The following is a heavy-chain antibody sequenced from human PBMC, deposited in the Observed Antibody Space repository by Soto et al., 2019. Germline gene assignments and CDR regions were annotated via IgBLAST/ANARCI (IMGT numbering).Heavy chain of an antibody. CDR3: AKDGGH. Sequence: QVQLVQSGAEVREPGASVKVSCKASGYTFIDASVHWVRRAPGQSLEWMAWINPANGVTKYSQTVQDRVTITRDTSASTVYMELSSLRSEDTAVYYCAKDGGHWGQGTQVTVSS. J-gene: IGHJ4*02. CDR2: INPANGVT. D-gene: IGHD3-16*01. CDR1: GYTFIDAS. V-gene: IGHV1-3*01.